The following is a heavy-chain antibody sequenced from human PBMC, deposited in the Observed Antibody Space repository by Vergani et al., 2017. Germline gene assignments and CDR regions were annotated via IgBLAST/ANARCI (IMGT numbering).Heavy chain of an antibody. CDR2: IYHSGST. CDR3: ARDPNRAYYYDSSGYYY. J-gene: IGHJ4*02. D-gene: IGHD3-22*01. CDR1: GYSISSGYY. Sequence: QVQLQESGPGLVKPSETLSLTCTVSGYSISSGYYWGWIRQPPGKGLEWIGSIYHSGSTYYNPSLKSRVTISVDTSKNQFSLKLSAVTAADTAVYYCARDPNRAYYYDSSGYYYWGQGTLVTVSS. V-gene: IGHV4-38-2*02.